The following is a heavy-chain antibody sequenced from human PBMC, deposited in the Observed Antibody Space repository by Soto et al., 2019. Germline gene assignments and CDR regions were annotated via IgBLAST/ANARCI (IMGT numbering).Heavy chain of an antibody. CDR3: AAGGGLPRYY. D-gene: IGHD5-12*01. CDR1: GGSISRGGYS. Sequence: ASETLSLICAVSGGSISRGGYSWRWIRQPPGKGLEWIGYIYHSGSTYYNPSLKSRVTISVDRSKNQFSLKLSSVTAADTAVYYCAAGGGLPRYYWGQGTLVTVSS. J-gene: IGHJ4*02. CDR2: IYHSGST. V-gene: IGHV4-30-2*01.